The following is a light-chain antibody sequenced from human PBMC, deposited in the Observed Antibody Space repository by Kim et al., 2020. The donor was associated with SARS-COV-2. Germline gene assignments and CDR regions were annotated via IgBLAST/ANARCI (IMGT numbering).Light chain of an antibody. CDR3: QQRSNWPPMYT. CDR1: QGVSSY. Sequence: SPGERATLACRASQGVSSYVAWYQQKPGQAPRLLIYDASNRATGSPARFSGSGSGTDFTLTISSLEPEDFAVYYCQQRSNWPPMYTFGQGTKLEI. CDR2: DAS. V-gene: IGKV3-11*01. J-gene: IGKJ2*01.